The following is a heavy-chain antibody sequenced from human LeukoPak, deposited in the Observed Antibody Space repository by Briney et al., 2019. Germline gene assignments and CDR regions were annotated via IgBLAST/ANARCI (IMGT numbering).Heavy chain of an antibody. CDR2: IKSKTDGGTT. D-gene: IGHD6-13*01. J-gene: IGHJ5*01. CDR3: ARQQLVRDS. V-gene: IGHV3-15*01. Sequence: GGSLRLSCAQSVYSPLNALMSGVRAAPEGGGESRVHIKSKTDGGTTDYAAPVKGRFTFSRDDSKNTLYLQMNSLKNEDTAVYYCARQQLVRDSWGQGTLVTVSS. CDR1: VYSPLNAL.